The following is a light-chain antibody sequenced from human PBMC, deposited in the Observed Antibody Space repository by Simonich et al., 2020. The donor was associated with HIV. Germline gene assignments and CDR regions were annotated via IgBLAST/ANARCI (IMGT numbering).Light chain of an antibody. CDR1: SSNIGSNT. Sequence: QSVLTQPPSASGTPGQRVTISCSGSSSNIGSNTVNWYQQLPGTAPKLLIYSNNPRPSGVPDRFSGSKSGTSASLAIRGLQSEDEADYYCAAWDDSLNGLVFGGGTKLTVL. V-gene: IGLV1-44*01. CDR2: SNN. CDR3: AAWDDSLNGLV. J-gene: IGLJ3*02.